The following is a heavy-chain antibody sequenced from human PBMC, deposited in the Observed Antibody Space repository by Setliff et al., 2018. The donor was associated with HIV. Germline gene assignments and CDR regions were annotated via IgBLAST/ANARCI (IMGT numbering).Heavy chain of an antibody. CDR1: GGSISSSDW. D-gene: IGHD3-22*01. V-gene: IGHV4-4*02. J-gene: IGHJ4*02. CDR2: IYHSGGT. Sequence: PSETLSLTCAVSGGSISSSDWWSWVRQPPGKGLEWIGEIYHSGGTNYNPSLKSRVTISVDTSKNQFSLKLSSVTAADTAVYYCARQIETYYYDSSGYPAYFDYWGQGTLVTVSS. CDR3: ARQIETYYYDSSGYPAYFDY.